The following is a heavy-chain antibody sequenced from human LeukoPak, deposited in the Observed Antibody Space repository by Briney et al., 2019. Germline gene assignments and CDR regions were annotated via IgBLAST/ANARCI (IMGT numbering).Heavy chain of an antibody. J-gene: IGHJ4*02. D-gene: IGHD1-1*01. CDR3: ARHIDGTTRDH. CDR1: FGSISNYY. Sequence: SETLSLTCTESFGSISNYYWSWIRQPPGKGLEWIGYITYSGYTDSHPSLKTRVTMSIDTSGTQLTLELSSVTAADTAVYYCARHIDGTTRDHWGQGTLVTVSS. CDR2: ITYSGYT. V-gene: IGHV4-59*08.